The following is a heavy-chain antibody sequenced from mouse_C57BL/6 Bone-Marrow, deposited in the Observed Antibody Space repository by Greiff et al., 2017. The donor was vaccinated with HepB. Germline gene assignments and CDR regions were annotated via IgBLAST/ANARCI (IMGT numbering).Heavy chain of an antibody. Sequence: VQLQQSGAELVRPGASVKLSCTASGFNIKDDYMHWVKQRPEQGLEWIGWIDPENGDTEYASKFQGKATITADTSSNTAYLQLSSLTSEDTAVYYCTTTTVVAYRWYFDVWGTGTTVTVSS. V-gene: IGHV14-4*01. CDR3: TTTTVVAYRWYFDV. CDR1: GFNIKDDY. CDR2: IDPENGDT. J-gene: IGHJ1*03. D-gene: IGHD1-1*01.